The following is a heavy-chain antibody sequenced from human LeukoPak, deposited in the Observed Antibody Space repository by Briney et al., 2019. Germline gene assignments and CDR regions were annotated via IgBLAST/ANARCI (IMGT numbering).Heavy chain of an antibody. CDR2: ISYSGVP. Sequence: SEALSLNCTVSCDSISSYYWTWIRQPPGKGLEWIAYISYSGVPNYNPSLKNRVTISLDTSKNQFSLRLSSVTTADTAVYYCAREGGYSGYLDYWGQGTLVTVSS. CDR3: AREGGYSGYLDY. J-gene: IGHJ4*02. V-gene: IGHV4-59*01. CDR1: CDSISSYY. D-gene: IGHD5-12*01.